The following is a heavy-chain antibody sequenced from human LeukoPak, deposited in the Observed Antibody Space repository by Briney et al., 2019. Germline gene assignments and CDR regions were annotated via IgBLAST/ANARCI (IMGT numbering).Heavy chain of an antibody. D-gene: IGHD5-18*01. Sequence: SETLSLTCAVYGGSFSGYYWSWIRQPPGKGLEWIGEINHSGSTNYNPSLESRVTISVDTSKNQFSLKLSSVTAADTAVYYCASSRGYSYGFTLGYWGQGTLVTVSS. CDR2: INHSGST. CDR1: GGSFSGYY. V-gene: IGHV4-34*01. J-gene: IGHJ4*02. CDR3: ASSRGYSYGFTLGY.